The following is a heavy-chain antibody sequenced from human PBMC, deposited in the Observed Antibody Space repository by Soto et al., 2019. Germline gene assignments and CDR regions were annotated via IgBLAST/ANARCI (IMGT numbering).Heavy chain of an antibody. D-gene: IGHD2-15*01. CDR1: VFIFKNYA. CDR3: AKSSGGSSSMGMDY. Sequence: GWSLRLSCEFSVFIFKNYAMKWVRQAPGKGLEWVATITYEGRSKYYAESVKGRFAISRDNSKSTLNLQMNTLRVDDSAIYYCAKSSGGSSSMGMDYWGQGTLVTVSS. J-gene: IGHJ4*02. V-gene: IGHV3-30*09. CDR2: ITYEGRSK.